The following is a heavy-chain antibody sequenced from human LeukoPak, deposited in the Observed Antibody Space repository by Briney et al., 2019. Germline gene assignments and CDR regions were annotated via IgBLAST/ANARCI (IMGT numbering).Heavy chain of an antibody. V-gene: IGHV1-2*02. Sequence: ASVKVSCKASGYTFTSYYMHWVRQAPGQGLEWMGIINPNSGGTNYAQKFQGRVTMTRDTSISTAYMELSRLRSDDTAVYYCARDGAYYDFWSGYYRSVYWGQGTLVTVSS. J-gene: IGHJ4*02. CDR3: ARDGAYYDFWSGYYRSVY. D-gene: IGHD3-3*01. CDR2: INPNSGGT. CDR1: GYTFTSYY.